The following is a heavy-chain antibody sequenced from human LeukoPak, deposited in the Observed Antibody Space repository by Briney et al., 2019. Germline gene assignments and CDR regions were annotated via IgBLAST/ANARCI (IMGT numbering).Heavy chain of an antibody. Sequence: GGPLRLSCAGSGLTFSSYAMTWVRQAPGKGLEWVSVTSTSGGNTYYADSVKGRFNLSRERSKNTLYLQINRLRPEDTAVLYCARTVAGAGNFHHWGQGTLVTVSS. CDR2: TSTSGGNT. D-gene: IGHD6-19*01. CDR3: ARTVAGAGNFHH. V-gene: IGHV3-23*01. J-gene: IGHJ1*01. CDR1: GLTFSSYA.